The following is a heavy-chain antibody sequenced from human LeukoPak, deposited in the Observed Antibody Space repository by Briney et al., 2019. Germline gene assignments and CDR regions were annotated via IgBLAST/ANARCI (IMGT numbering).Heavy chain of an antibody. D-gene: IGHD4-23*01. CDR3: ARDPYGGYDY. J-gene: IGHJ4*02. CDR2: IYHSGST. CDR1: GYSISSGYY. V-gene: IGHV4-38-2*02. Sequence: SETLSFTCAVSGYSISSGYYWGWIRQPPGKGLEWIGSIYHSGSTYYNPSLKSRVTISVDTSKNQFSLKLSSVTAADTAVYYCARDPYGGYDYWGQGTLVTVSS.